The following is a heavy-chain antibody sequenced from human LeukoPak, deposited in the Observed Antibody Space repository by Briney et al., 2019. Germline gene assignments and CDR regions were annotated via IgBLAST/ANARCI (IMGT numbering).Heavy chain of an antibody. CDR3: ARDRLRFLEWLTTFDY. J-gene: IGHJ4*02. CDR2: ISSSSSYI. D-gene: IGHD3-3*01. Sequence: PGGSLRLSCAASGFTFSDAWMSWVRQAPGKGLERVSSISSSSSYIYYADSVKGRFTISRDNAKNSLYLQMNSLRAEDTAVYYCARDRLRFLEWLTTFDYWGQGTLVTVSS. V-gene: IGHV3-21*01. CDR1: GFTFSDAW.